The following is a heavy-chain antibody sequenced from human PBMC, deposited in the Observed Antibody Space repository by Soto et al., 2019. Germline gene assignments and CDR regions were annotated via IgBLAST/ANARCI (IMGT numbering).Heavy chain of an antibody. CDR1: GFTFSSHA. Sequence: QVQLVESGGGVVQPGTSLRLSCAASGFTFSSHAMHWVRQAPGKGLEWVALISYDGGNKDYTDSVKARFTISRDDSKNTLYLHRNSLRSEDTAVYYCARACHYYGSGSYSDFDYWGQGTLVTVSS. CDR2: ISYDGGNK. J-gene: IGHJ4*02. V-gene: IGHV3-30-3*01. CDR3: ARACHYYGSGSYSDFDY. D-gene: IGHD3-10*01.